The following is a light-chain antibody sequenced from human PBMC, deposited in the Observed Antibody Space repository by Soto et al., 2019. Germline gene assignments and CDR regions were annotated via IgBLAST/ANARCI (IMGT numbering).Light chain of an antibody. J-gene: IGKJ4*01. Sequence: EIVLTQSPATLSLSPGERATLSCRASQSVSSYLAWYQQKPGQAPRLLIYDASNRATAIPARFSSSGSGTDFTLTISGLEPEDFAVYYCQQRSNWPGFTFGGGTKVEIK. CDR2: DAS. V-gene: IGKV3-11*01. CDR3: QQRSNWPGFT. CDR1: QSVSSY.